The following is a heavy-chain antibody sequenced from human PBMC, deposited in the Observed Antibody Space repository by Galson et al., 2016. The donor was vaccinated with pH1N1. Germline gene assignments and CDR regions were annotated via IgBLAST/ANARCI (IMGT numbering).Heavy chain of an antibody. Sequence: QSGAEVKKPGESLRISCQGSGYSFTSYWIAWVRQMPGKGLEWMGIIYPGYSDTRYSPSFQGQVTISADKSISTAYLQWSSLRASDTAMYYCARLPYCDTTSCPFDYWGQGTLVTVSS. CDR1: GYSFTSYW. J-gene: IGHJ4*02. V-gene: IGHV5-51*03. D-gene: IGHD2-2*01. CDR3: ARLPYCDTTSCPFDY. CDR2: IYPGYSDT.